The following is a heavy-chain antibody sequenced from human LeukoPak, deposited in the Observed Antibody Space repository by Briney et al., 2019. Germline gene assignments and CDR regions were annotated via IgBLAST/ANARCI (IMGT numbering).Heavy chain of an antibody. D-gene: IGHD3-9*01. J-gene: IGHJ6*03. CDR3: ARRDILTGYYYYYYMDV. Sequence: GASVKVSCKASGYTFTSYGISWVRQAPGQGLEWMGWISAYNGNTNYAQKLQGRVTMTTDTSTSTAYMELRSLRSDDTAVYYCARRDILTGYYYYYYMDVWGKGTTVTVSS. CDR2: ISAYNGNT. CDR1: GYTFTSYG. V-gene: IGHV1-18*01.